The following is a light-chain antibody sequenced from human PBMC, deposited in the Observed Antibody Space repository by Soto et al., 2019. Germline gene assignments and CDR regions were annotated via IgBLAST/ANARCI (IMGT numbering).Light chain of an antibody. CDR2: VGTGGIVG. CDR3: GADHGSGSNFVYV. Sequence: QSVLTQPPSASASLGASDTLTCTLSSGYSNYKVDWYQQRPGKGPRFVMRVGTGGIVGSKGDGIPDRFSVLGSGLNRYLTIKNIQEEDESDYHCGADHGSGSNFVYVFGSGTKLTVL. V-gene: IGLV9-49*01. CDR1: SGYSNYK. J-gene: IGLJ1*01.